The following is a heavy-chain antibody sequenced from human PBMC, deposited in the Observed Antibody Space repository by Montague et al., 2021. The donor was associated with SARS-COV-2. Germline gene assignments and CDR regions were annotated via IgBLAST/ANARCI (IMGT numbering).Heavy chain of an antibody. Sequence: SETLSLTCTVSGGSISNSIYYWDWIRQPPGKGLEWIGSIYYTENTXYNPSLKSRVTISIDTSKNQFSLKLSSVTAADTAVYYCARPGSGYSYGSGAFDYWGQGTLVTVS. V-gene: IGHV4-39*01. CDR2: IYYTENT. J-gene: IGHJ4*02. D-gene: IGHD5-18*01. CDR3: ARPGSGYSYGSGAFDY. CDR1: GGSISNSIYY.